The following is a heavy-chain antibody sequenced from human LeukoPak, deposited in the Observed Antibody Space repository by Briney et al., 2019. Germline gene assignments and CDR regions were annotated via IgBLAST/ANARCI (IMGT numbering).Heavy chain of an antibody. CDR3: ASERRISMVRGVRDY. CDR2: IKQDGSEK. V-gene: IGHV3-7*01. J-gene: IGHJ4*02. Sequence: GGSLRLSCAASGFAFSGYWMSWVRQAPGKGLEWVANIKQDGSEKYYVDSMKGRFTISRDNAKNSLYLQMNSLRAEDTAVYYCASERRISMVRGVRDYWGQGTLVSVSS. CDR1: GFAFSGYW. D-gene: IGHD3-10*01.